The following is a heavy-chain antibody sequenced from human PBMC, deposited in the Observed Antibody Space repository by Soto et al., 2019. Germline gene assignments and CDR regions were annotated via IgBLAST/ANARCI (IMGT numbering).Heavy chain of an antibody. D-gene: IGHD2-8*01. CDR2: INPKSGGT. Sequence: QVQLVQSGAEVKKPGASVKVSCKASGYSFTDYHIHWVRQAPGQGLEWLGRINPKSGGTSTAQKFQGWVTMTPDPYTSTASRELTRLTSDDTAIYYCARGDSTDCSNGVCSFFYNHDMDVWGQGTTVTVSS. V-gene: IGHV1-2*04. J-gene: IGHJ6*02. CDR1: GYSFTDYH. CDR3: ARGDSTDCSNGVCSFFYNHDMDV.